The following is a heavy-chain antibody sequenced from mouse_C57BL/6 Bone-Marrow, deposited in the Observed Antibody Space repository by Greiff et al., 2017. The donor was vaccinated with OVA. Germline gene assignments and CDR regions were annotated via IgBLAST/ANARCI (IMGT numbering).Heavy chain of an antibody. CDR3: TRSCYYSYYCDD. CDR1: GYTFTDYE. J-gene: IGHJ2*01. CDR2: IDPETGGT. Sequence: VQLQQSGAELVRPGASVTLSCKASGYTFTDYEMHWVKQTPVHGLEWIGAIDPETGGTAYNQKFKGKAILTADKSSSTAYMELRSLTSEDSAVYYCTRSCYYSYYCDDGGQGTTLTVSS. V-gene: IGHV1-15*01. D-gene: IGHD2-3*01.